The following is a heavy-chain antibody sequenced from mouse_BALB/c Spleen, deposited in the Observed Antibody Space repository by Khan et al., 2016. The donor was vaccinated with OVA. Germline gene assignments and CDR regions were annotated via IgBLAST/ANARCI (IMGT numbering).Heavy chain of an antibody. CDR1: GFTFTDYA. D-gene: IGHD2-3*01. J-gene: IGHJ2*01. Sequence: QVQLQQFGPELVRPGVSVKISCKGSGFTFTDYAMHWVKQSHTKSLEWIGLISTYSGNTNYNQKFKGKATMTVDKSSSTAYMELARLTSEDSAIYYCARPAYDGYYDYWGQGTTLTVSS. CDR3: ARPAYDGYYDY. V-gene: IGHV1S137*01. CDR2: ISTYSGNT.